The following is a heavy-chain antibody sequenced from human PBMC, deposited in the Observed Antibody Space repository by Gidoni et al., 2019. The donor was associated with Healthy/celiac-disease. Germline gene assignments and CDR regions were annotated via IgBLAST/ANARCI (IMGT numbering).Heavy chain of an antibody. Sequence: EVQLVESGGGLVQHGGSLSLSCAASGFTFRSYWMSLFSQAQGKGLEWVANIKQDGSEKYYVDSVKGRFTISRYNAKNSLYLQMNSLRAEDTAVYYCAREGPDFWSGDPSSRRYYFDYWGQGTLVTVAS. CDR3: AREGPDFWSGDPSSRRYYFDY. J-gene: IGHJ4*02. V-gene: IGHV3-7*01. CDR2: IKQDGSEK. CDR1: GFTFRSYW. D-gene: IGHD3-3*01.